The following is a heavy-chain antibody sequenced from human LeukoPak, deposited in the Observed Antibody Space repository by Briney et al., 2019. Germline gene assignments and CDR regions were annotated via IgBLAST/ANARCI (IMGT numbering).Heavy chain of an antibody. CDR2: IYSGGST. CDR1: GFTFSSYW. J-gene: IGHJ4*02. Sequence: GGSLRLSCAASGFTFSSYWMSWVRQAPGKGLEWVLVIYSGGSTYYADSVKGRFTISRDNSKNTLYLQMNSLRAEDTAVYYCARAGIAAAGMSGWGQGTLVTVSS. D-gene: IGHD6-13*01. CDR3: ARAGIAAAGMSG. V-gene: IGHV3-66*01.